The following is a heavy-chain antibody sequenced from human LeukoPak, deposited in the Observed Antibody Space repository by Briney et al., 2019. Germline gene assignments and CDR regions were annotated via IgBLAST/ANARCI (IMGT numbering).Heavy chain of an antibody. CDR3: AEDLAGSYSEDF. V-gene: IGHV3-23*01. CDR2: ISGSGDNT. CDR1: GFTFSRYA. J-gene: IGHJ4*02. D-gene: IGHD1-26*01. Sequence: TGGSLRLSCAASGFTFSRYAMSWVRQAPGKGLEWVSVISGSGDNTYYADSVKGRFTISRDNSKNTMYLQMNSLRVEDTAVYYCAEDLAGSYSEDFWGQGTLVTVSS.